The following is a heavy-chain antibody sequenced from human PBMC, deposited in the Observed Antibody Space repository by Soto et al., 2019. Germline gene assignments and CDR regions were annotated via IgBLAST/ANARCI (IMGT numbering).Heavy chain of an antibody. CDR2: ISSSSSYI. J-gene: IGHJ5*02. CDR3: AICRPDRAAALNNWFDP. D-gene: IGHD6-13*01. V-gene: IGHV3-21*01. Sequence: PGGSLRLSCAASGFTFSSYSMNWVRHAPGKGLKLVSSISSSSSYIYYADSVKGRFTISRDNSENLLYLHMNSLRAEVTAVDYCAICRPDRAAALNNWFDPWGQRNRVTICS. CDR1: GFTFSSYS.